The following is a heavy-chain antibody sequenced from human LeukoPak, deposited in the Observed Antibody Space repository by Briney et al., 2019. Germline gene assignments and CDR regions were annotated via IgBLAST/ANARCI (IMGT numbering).Heavy chain of an antibody. Sequence: GGSLRLSCEASGFILSTFEMSWVRQAPGKGLEWVAYISSRGTTVIYPDSVRGRFTVSRDNAKDSLYLEINNLRVEDTAVYYCAREEFREFDYWGQGTLVTVSS. CDR3: AREEFREFDY. J-gene: IGHJ4*02. CDR1: GFILSTFE. D-gene: IGHD3-10*01. CDR2: ISSRGTTV. V-gene: IGHV3-48*03.